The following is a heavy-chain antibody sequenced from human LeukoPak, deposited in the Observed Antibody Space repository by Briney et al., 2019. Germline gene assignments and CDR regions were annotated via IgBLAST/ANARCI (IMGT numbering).Heavy chain of an antibody. CDR2: INHSGST. CDR3: AIGHRHCSSTSCYSSWFDP. V-gene: IGHV4-34*01. CDR1: GGSFSGYY. D-gene: IGHD2-2*01. Sequence: PSETLSLTCAVYGGSFSGYYWSWIRQPPGKGLEWIGEINHSGSTNYNPSLKSRVTISVDTSKNQFSLKLSSVTAADTAVYYCAIGHRHCSSTSCYSSWFDPWGQGTLVTVSS. J-gene: IGHJ5*02.